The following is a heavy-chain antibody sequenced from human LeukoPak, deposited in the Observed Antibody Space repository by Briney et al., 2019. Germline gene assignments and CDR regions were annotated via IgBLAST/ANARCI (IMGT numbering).Heavy chain of an antibody. D-gene: IGHD2-21*02. Sequence: SETLSHTCTVSGGSISSSYWSWIRQPPGKGLEWIGYISYSGSTNCNPSLRSRVTISVDTSKNQFSLKLTSVTAADTAVYYCARGRSGGLVTLDYWGQGTLVTVSS. CDR1: GGSISSSY. CDR3: ARGRSGGLVTLDY. J-gene: IGHJ4*02. V-gene: IGHV4-59*01. CDR2: ISYSGST.